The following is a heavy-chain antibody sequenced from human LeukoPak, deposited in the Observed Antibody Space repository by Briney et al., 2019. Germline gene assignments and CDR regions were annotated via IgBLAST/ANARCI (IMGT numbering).Heavy chain of an antibody. CDR1: GFTFSSYE. J-gene: IGHJ4*02. Sequence: PGGSLRLSCAAPGFTFSSYEMNWVRQAPGKGLEWVSYISSSGSTIYYADSVKGRFTISRDNAKNSLYLQMNSLRAEDTAVYYCARDSKDYFDYWGQGTLVTVSS. V-gene: IGHV3-48*03. CDR3: ARDSKDYFDY. CDR2: ISSSGSTI.